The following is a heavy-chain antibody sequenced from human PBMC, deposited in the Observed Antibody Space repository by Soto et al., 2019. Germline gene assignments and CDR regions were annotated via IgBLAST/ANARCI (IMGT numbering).Heavy chain of an antibody. D-gene: IGHD2-2*01. V-gene: IGHV1-8*01. Sequence: ASVKVSCKASGYTFTSYDINWVRQATGQGLEWMGWMNPNSGNTGYAQKFQGRVTMTRNTSISTAYMELSSLRSEDTAVYYCARGHRDIVVVPAAMKGVLYYFDYPGQGTLVTGSS. CDR2: MNPNSGNT. CDR1: GYTFTSYD. J-gene: IGHJ4*02. CDR3: ARGHRDIVVVPAAMKGVLYYFDY.